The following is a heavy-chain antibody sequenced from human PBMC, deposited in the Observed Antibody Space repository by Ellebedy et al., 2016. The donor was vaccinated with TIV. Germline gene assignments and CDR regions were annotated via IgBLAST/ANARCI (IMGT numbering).Heavy chain of an antibody. CDR1: GFPFRSFT. CDR3: VGFGVFNL. V-gene: IGHV3-21*01. J-gene: IGHJ5*02. Sequence: PGGSLRLSCSTSGFPFRSFTMHWVRQAPGGGLEWVSSISSTSAYIHYADSLKGRSTISRENAKNALFLQMDGLRVDDSAVYYCVGFGVFNLWGQGAPVTVSS. CDR2: ISSTSAYI. D-gene: IGHD3-3*01.